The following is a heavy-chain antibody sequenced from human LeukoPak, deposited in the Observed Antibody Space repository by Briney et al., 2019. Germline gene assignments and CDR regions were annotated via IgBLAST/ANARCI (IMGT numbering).Heavy chain of an antibody. V-gene: IGHV4-34*01. CDR3: ARSGGYSGYDVDY. J-gene: IGHJ4*02. Sequence: SETLSLTCAVYGGSFSGYYWSWIRQPQGKGLEWIGEINHSGSTNYNPSLKSRVTISVDTSKNQFSLKLSSVTAADTAVYCCARSGGYSGYDVDYWGQGTLVTVSS. CDR1: GGSFSGYY. D-gene: IGHD5-12*01. CDR2: INHSGST.